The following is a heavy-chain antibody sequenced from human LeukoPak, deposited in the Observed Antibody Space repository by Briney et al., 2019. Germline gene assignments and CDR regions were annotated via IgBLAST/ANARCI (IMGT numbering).Heavy chain of an antibody. Sequence: SETLSLTCTVSGYSISSGYYWGWIRQPPGKGLEWIGSIYHSGNTYYNPSLKSRVTISVDTSKNQFSLKLSSVTAADTAVYYCARGLPHTIFGAFDIWGQGTMVTVSS. V-gene: IGHV4-38-2*02. CDR1: GYSISSGYY. CDR3: ARGLPHTIFGAFDI. CDR2: IYHSGNT. D-gene: IGHD3-3*01. J-gene: IGHJ3*02.